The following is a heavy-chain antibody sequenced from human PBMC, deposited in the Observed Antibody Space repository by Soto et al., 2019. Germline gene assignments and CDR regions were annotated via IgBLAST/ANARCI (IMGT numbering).Heavy chain of an antibody. CDR2: VNPNSGGT. CDR3: ATSVYADDAFDI. Sequence: SVKGSCKGSGYTFPGHYMHRVRQAPGKGLEWIGWVNPNSGGTNYAQKFQGWVTMTRDASISTAYMELSRLRSDDTAVYYCATSVYADDAFDIWGQGTRVTVSS. D-gene: IGHD3-16*01. CDR1: GYTFPGHY. V-gene: IGHV1-2*04. J-gene: IGHJ3*02.